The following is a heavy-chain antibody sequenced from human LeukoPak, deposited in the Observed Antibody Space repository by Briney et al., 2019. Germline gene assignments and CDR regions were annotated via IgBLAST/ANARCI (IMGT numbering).Heavy chain of an antibody. CDR3: TSDFDRTAGH. V-gene: IGHV3-7*01. J-gene: IGHJ4*02. D-gene: IGHD3-9*01. CDR1: GFTVSSNY. Sequence: GGSLRLSCAASGFTVSSNYMSWVRQAPGKGLEWVANINREGNEKYYVDSVKGRFTISRDNAKNSLYLQMNSLRAEDTAVYYCTSDFDRTAGHWGQGTLVTV. CDR2: INREGNEK.